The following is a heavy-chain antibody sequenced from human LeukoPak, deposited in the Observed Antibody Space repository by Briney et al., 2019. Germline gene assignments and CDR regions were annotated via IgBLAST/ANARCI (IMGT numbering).Heavy chain of an antibody. CDR3: ARGGGSGSYYKRELDY. D-gene: IGHD3-10*01. Sequence: GGSLRLSCAASGITFSNSWMCWVRQAPGKGLEWVANIKEDGSEKYYVNSVKGRFTISRENAKNSLYLQMNSLRAEDTAVYYCARGGGSGSYYKRELDYWGQGTLVTVSS. J-gene: IGHJ4*02. CDR1: GITFSNSW. CDR2: IKEDGSEK. V-gene: IGHV3-7*01.